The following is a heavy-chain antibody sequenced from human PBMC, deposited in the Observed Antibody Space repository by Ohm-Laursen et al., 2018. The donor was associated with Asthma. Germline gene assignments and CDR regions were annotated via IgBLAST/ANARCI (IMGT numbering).Heavy chain of an antibody. Sequence: ASVKVSCKASGYTFTSYAMNWVRQAPGQGLEWMGWINTNTGNPTYAQGFTGRFVFSLDTSVSTAYLQISSLKAEDTAVYYCARDSDIVVVPAAIYWHWFDPWGQGTLVTVSS. J-gene: IGHJ5*02. V-gene: IGHV7-4-1*02. D-gene: IGHD2-2*01. CDR1: GYTFTSYA. CDR3: ARDSDIVVVPAAIYWHWFDP. CDR2: INTNTGNP.